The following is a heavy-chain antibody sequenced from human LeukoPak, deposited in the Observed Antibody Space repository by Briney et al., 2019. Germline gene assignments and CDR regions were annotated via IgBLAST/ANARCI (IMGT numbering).Heavy chain of an antibody. CDR3: AGDFGYYYMDV. Sequence: GGSLRLSCAASGFTFSSYAMNWVRQAPGKGLEWVSSISGSSSYIYYADSVKGRFTISRDNAKNSLYLQMNSLRAEDTAVYYCAGDFGYYYMDVWGKGTTVTVSS. CDR2: ISGSSSYI. J-gene: IGHJ6*03. V-gene: IGHV3-21*01. D-gene: IGHD3-10*01. CDR1: GFTFSSYA.